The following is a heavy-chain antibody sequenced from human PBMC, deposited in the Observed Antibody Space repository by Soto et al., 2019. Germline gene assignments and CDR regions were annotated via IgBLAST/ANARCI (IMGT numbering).Heavy chain of an antibody. CDR1: GYSFTSYW. Sequence: PGESLKISCKGSGYSFTSYWIGWVRQMPGKGLEWMGIIYPGDSDTRYSPSFQGQVTISADKSISTAYLQWSSLKASDTAMYYCARHPRDSSGYYYYGMDVWGQGTTVTVSS. J-gene: IGHJ6*02. CDR3: ARHPRDSSGYYYYGMDV. D-gene: IGHD3-22*01. V-gene: IGHV5-51*01. CDR2: IYPGDSDT.